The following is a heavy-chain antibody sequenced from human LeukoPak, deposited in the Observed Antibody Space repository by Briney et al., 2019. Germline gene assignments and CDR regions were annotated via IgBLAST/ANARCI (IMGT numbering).Heavy chain of an antibody. J-gene: IGHJ4*02. D-gene: IGHD3-16*01. CDR3: ARDLLWSYFDY. V-gene: IGHV4-59*01. CDR2: IYNSGST. CDR1: GDSISSYY. Sequence: SETLSLTCTVSGDSISSYYWSWIRQPPGKGLEWIGYIYNSGSTNYNPSLKSRVTISVDTSKNQFSLKLSSVTAADTAVYYCARDLLWSYFDYWGQGTLVTVSS.